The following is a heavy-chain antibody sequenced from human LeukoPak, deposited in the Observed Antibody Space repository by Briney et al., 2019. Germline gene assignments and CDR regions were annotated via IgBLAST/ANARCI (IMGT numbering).Heavy chain of an antibody. J-gene: IGHJ5*02. V-gene: IGHV4-39*07. D-gene: IGHD1-26*01. CDR1: GDSISSPSSY. CDR3: ARSKSYSGSYIGWFDP. Sequence: SETLSLTCTVSGDSISSPSSYWGWIRQPPEKGLEWIATIHSSGSTYSNPSLKSRVTISVHTSKNQLSLKLISLTAADTAVYYCARSKSYSGSYIGWFDPWGQGTLVTVSS. CDR2: IHSSGST.